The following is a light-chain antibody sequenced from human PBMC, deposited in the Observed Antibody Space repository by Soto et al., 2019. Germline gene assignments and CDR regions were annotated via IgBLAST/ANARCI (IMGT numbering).Light chain of an antibody. CDR2: ETS. J-gene: IGKJ5*01. CDR1: QSVSNY. CDR3: QQRNNWRDT. Sequence: EIVLTQSPATLSLSPGERATLSCRASQSVSNYLCWCQQKPGLAPMLLMYETSSRATGIPARFSGSGSGTDFTLTISSLEPEDFAVYYCQQRNNWRDTFGQGTRLEI. V-gene: IGKV3-11*01.